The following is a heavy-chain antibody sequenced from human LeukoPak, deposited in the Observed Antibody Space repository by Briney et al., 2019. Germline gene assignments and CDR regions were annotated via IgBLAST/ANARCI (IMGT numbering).Heavy chain of an antibody. Sequence: GGSLRLSCAASGSTFSSHTMNWVRQAPGKGLEWISYISNTGSVIYYADSVKGRFTISRDNSKNTLYLQMNSLRPEDTAVYYCAKGTSGGGSFPFDYWGHGTLVTVSS. J-gene: IGHJ4*01. V-gene: IGHV3-48*01. CDR1: GSTFSSHT. CDR3: AKGTSGGGSFPFDY. CDR2: ISNTGSVI. D-gene: IGHD2-15*01.